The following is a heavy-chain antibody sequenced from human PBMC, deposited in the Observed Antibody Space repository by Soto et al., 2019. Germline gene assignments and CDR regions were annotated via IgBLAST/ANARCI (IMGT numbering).Heavy chain of an antibody. Sequence: QVQLQESGPGLVKPSGTLSLTCAVSSGSISSSYWWSWVRQPPGKGLAWIGEIYQRGSTNYNPSLQSRVAIPVDRSKNQFSLTLSSVTAADTAVYYCARASTGYCSGGSCPGDAFDTWGQGTMVAVSS. CDR3: ARASTGYCSGGSCPGDAFDT. CDR2: IYQRGST. CDR1: SGSISSSYW. J-gene: IGHJ3*02. V-gene: IGHV4-4*02. D-gene: IGHD2-15*01.